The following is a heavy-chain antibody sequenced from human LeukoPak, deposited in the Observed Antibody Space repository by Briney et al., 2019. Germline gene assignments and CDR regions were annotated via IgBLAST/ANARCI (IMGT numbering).Heavy chain of an antibody. D-gene: IGHD6-13*01. Sequence: PSETLSLTCAVYGGSFSGYYWSWIRQPPGKGLEWIGEINHSGSTNYNPSLKSRVTISVDTPKNQFSLKLSSVTAADTAVYYCARGNFYIAAAGTRWFDPWGQGTLVTVSS. J-gene: IGHJ5*02. V-gene: IGHV4-34*01. CDR3: ARGNFYIAAAGTRWFDP. CDR2: INHSGST. CDR1: GGSFSGYY.